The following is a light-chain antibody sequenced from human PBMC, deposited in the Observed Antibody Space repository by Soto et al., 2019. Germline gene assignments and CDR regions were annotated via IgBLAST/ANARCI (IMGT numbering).Light chain of an antibody. Sequence: SYELTQPSSVSVSPGQTASITCSGDKLGDRDVCWYQQKPGQSPVLVIYQDSKRPSGIPERFSGSNSGNTATLTISGTQAMDEADYYCQAWDSSTAVFGGGTKLTVL. J-gene: IGLJ2*01. V-gene: IGLV3-1*01. CDR3: QAWDSSTAV. CDR1: KLGDRD. CDR2: QDS.